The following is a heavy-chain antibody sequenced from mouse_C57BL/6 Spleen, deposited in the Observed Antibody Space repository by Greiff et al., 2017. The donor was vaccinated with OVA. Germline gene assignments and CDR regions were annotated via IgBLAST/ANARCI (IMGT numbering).Heavy chain of an antibody. V-gene: IGHV1-81*01. CDR1: GYTFTSYG. Sequence: VHLVESGAELARPGAPAKLSCKASGYTFTSYGISWVKQRTGQGLEWIGEIYPRSGNTYYNEKFKGKATLTADKSSSTAYMELRSLTSEDSAVYFCATVVAPGAMDYWGQGTTLTVSS. CDR2: IYPRSGNT. CDR3: ATVVAPGAMDY. J-gene: IGHJ2*01. D-gene: IGHD1-1*01.